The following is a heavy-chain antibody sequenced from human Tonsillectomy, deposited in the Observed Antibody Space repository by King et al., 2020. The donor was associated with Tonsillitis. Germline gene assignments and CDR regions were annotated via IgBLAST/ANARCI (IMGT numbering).Heavy chain of an antibody. CDR1: GFTFSSYW. CDR3: ARPQLLADDVFKN. CDR2: INGDGRST. D-gene: IGHD2-8*02. J-gene: IGHJ3*01. V-gene: IGHV3-74*01. Sequence: VQLVESGGGLVQPGGSLRLSCAASGFTFSSYWMHWVRQVPGKGLVWVSRINGDGRSTDYADFVKGRFTISRDNAQNRLYLQMDSLRVEDTAVYYCARPQLLADDVFKNWGRGTLVTVSS.